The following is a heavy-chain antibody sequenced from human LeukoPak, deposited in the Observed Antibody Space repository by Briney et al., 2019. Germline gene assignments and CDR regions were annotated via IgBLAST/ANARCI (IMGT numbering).Heavy chain of an antibody. CDR3: ARGRYFDWLLYCFDY. J-gene: IGHJ4*02. V-gene: IGHV4-59*01. CDR1: GGSISSYY. D-gene: IGHD3-9*01. Sequence: PSETLSLTCTVSGGSISSYYWSWIRQPPGKGLERIGYIYYSGSTNYNPSLKSRVTISVDTSKNQFSLKLSSVTAADTAVYYCARGRYFDWLLYCFDYWGQGTLVTVSS. CDR2: IYYSGST.